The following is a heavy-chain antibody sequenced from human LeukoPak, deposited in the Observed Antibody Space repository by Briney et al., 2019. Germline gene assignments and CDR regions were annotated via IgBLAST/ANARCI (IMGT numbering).Heavy chain of an antibody. J-gene: IGHJ3*02. Sequence: QTGGSLRLSCAASGFTFSSYGMHWVRQAPGKGLEWVAFIRYDGSNKYYADSVKGRFTISRDNSKNTLYLQMNSLRAEDTAVYYCAKDYYDSSGYYYPAFDIWGQGTMVTVSS. V-gene: IGHV3-30*02. CDR2: IRYDGSNK. CDR3: AKDYYDSSGYYYPAFDI. D-gene: IGHD3-22*01. CDR1: GFTFSSYG.